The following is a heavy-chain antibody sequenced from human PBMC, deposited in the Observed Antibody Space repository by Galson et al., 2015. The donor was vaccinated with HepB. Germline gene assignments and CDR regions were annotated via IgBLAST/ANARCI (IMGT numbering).Heavy chain of an antibody. CDR3: AKDQEGGITRGRASGS. V-gene: IGHV3-23*01. CDR2: IKKGGATT. D-gene: IGHD3-16*01. CDR1: GFTFGNYV. Sequence: SLRLSCAASGFTFGNYVMSWVRQAPGKGLEWVSTIKKGGATTYYADSVKGRFTISRDNSMNSLYLQMNSLRAEDTAIYYCAKDQEGGITRGRASGSWGQGTLVTVSS. J-gene: IGHJ5*02.